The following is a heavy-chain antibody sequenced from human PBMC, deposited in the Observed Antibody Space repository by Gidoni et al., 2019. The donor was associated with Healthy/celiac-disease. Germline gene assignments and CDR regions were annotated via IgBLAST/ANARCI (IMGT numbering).Heavy chain of an antibody. V-gene: IGHV3-30-3*01. CDR3: ATPIAARPGY. CDR1: SYA. D-gene: IGHD6-6*01. Sequence: SYAMHWVRQAPGKGLEWVAVISYDGSNKYYADSVKGRFTISRDNSKNTLYLQMNSLRAEDTAVYYCATPIAARPGYWGQGTLVTVSS. CDR2: ISYDGSNK. J-gene: IGHJ4*02.